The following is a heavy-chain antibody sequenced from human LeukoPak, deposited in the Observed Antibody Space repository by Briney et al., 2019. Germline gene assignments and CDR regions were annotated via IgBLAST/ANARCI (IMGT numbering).Heavy chain of an antibody. CDR2: ISHDGSNK. CDR1: GFTFSSYG. J-gene: IGHJ4*02. D-gene: IGHD3-10*01. CDR3: AKEGYYGSGSFPDS. Sequence: GSLRLSCAASGFTFSSYGMHWVRRAPGKGLEWMTVISHDGSNKYYVDSVKGRFTISRDNSKSTLYLQMNSLRAEDTAVYYCAKEGYYGSGSFPDSRGQGTLVTVSS. V-gene: IGHV3-30*18.